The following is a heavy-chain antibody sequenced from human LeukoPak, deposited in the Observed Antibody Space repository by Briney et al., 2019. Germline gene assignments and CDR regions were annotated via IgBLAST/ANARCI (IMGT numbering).Heavy chain of an antibody. CDR3: ARLYTHIAARPDPLYYYYGMDV. CDR1: GGSFSGYY. Sequence: PSETLSLTCAVYGGSFSGYYWSWIRQPPGKGLEWIGEINHSGSTNYNPSLKSRVTISVDTSKNQFSLKLSSVTAADTAVYYCARLYTHIAARPDPLYYYYGMDVWGQGTTVTVSS. V-gene: IGHV4-34*01. D-gene: IGHD6-6*01. J-gene: IGHJ6*02. CDR2: INHSGST.